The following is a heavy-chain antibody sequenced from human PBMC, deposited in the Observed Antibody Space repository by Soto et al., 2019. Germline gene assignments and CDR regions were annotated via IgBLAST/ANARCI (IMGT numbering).Heavy chain of an antibody. CDR1: GLTFSSSA. Sequence: GASVKASCKASGLTFSSSAVQWVRQSRGQRLEWIGWIVAGSGDTKYAQRFHERVTFSKDMSTDTAYMELSSLRSEDTAVYYCATDRRDILTGYLRGGMDVWGQGTTVTVSS. CDR2: IVAGSGDT. J-gene: IGHJ6*02. CDR3: ATDRRDILTGYLRGGMDV. D-gene: IGHD3-9*01. V-gene: IGHV1-58*01.